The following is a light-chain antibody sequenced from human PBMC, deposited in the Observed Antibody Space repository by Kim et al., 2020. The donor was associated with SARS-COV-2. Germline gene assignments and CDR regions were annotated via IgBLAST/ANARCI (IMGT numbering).Light chain of an antibody. J-gene: IGLJ2*01. CDR1: ELGDNS. Sequence: SVSPGQTASIAWSGDELGDNSARWYQQKPGRSPVLVIYQDSERPSGIPARFSGSNSGNTATLTISGTQAMDEADYYCQAWDSSTAVFGGGTQLTVL. CDR2: QDS. V-gene: IGLV3-1*01. CDR3: QAWDSSTAV.